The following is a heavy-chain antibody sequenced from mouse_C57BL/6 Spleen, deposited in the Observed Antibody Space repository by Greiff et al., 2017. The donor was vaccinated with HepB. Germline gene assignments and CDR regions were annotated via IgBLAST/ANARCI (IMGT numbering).Heavy chain of an antibody. CDR3: TRHYGYDGDFDY. D-gene: IGHD2-2*01. CDR2: IDPETGGT. V-gene: IGHV1-15*01. J-gene: IGHJ2*01. CDR1: GYTFTDYE. Sequence: QVQLQQSGAELVRPGASVTLSCKASGYTFTDYEMHWVKQTPVHGLEWIGAIDPETGGTAYNQKFKGKAILTADKSSSTAYMELRSLTSEDSAVYYCTRHYGYDGDFDYWGQGTTLTVSS.